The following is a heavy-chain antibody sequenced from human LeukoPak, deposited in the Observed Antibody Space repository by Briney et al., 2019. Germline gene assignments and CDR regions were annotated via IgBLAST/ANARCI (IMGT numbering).Heavy chain of an antibody. Sequence: SETLSLTCTVSGGSFSSSSYYWVWIRQPPGKGLEWIGSIYYSGATYYDPSLKSRVTISVDTSKNQFSLNLSSVTDADTAVYYCERHLWSGISYGMDVWGQGTTVTVSS. D-gene: IGHD3-3*01. CDR1: GGSFSSSSYY. CDR2: IYYSGAT. J-gene: IGHJ6*02. CDR3: ERHLWSGISYGMDV. V-gene: IGHV4-39*01.